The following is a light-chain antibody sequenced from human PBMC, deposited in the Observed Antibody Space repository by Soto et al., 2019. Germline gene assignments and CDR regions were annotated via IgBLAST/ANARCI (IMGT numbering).Light chain of an antibody. CDR3: QQYNNWPPLT. J-gene: IGKJ4*01. CDR1: KSVSNN. Sequence: EIVMTQSPATLSVSPGERAIVSCRASKSVSNNLAWYQQKPGQAPRLLIYGASTRATGIPARFSGSGSGTEFTLSISSLQSEDLAIYDCQQYNNWPPLTFGGGTKVESK. V-gene: IGKV3-15*01. CDR2: GAS.